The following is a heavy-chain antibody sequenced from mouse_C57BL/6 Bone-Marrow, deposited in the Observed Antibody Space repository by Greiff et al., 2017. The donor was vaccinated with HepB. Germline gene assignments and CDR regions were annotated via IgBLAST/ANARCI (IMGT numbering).Heavy chain of an antibody. CDR3: ALPYGWFAY. V-gene: IGHV1-19*01. CDR2: INPYNGGT. D-gene: IGHD1-1*01. J-gene: IGHJ3*01. CDR1: GYTFTDYY. Sequence: EVKLQESGPVLVKPGASVKMSCKASGYTFTDYYMNWVKQSHGKSLEWIGVINPYNGGTSYNQKFKGKATLTVDKSSSTAYMELNSLTSEDSAVYYCALPYGWFAYWGQGTLVTVSA.